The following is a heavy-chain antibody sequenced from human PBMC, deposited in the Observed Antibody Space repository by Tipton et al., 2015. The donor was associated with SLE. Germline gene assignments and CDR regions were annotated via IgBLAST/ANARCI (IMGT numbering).Heavy chain of an antibody. CDR2: IYYSGDT. V-gene: IGHV4-59*01. D-gene: IGHD2-21*02. CDR3: ARTARQVDY. Sequence: LRLSCSVSGVSINAYYWSWIRQSPGKGLECIRYIYYSGDTNYNPSLKSRVTMSLDTSNNQFSLKLSSVSAADTAMYYCARTARQVDYWGQGTLVTVSS. CDR1: GVSINAYY. J-gene: IGHJ4*02.